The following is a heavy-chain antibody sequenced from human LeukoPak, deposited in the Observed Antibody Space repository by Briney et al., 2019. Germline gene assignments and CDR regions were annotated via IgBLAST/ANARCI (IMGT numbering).Heavy chain of an antibody. Sequence: PGGSLRLSCAPSGFTFSNYSMHWVRQAPGKGLEWVSSIRSGSTYINYADSVKGRFTISRDDPKNSLYLQMNSLSAEDTAVYYCARDGIFDYWGQGTLVTVSS. V-gene: IGHV3-21*01. CDR2: IRSGSTYI. CDR3: ARDGIFDY. CDR1: GFTFSNYS. J-gene: IGHJ4*02.